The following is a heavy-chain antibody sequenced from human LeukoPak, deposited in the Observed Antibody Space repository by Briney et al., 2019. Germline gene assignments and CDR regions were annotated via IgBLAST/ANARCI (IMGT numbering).Heavy chain of an antibody. Sequence: SETLSLTCTVSGGSISSYYWSWIRQPAGKGLEWIGRIYTSGSTNYNPSLKSRVTISVDKSKNQFSLKLSSVTAADTAVYYCARRGRNSSGWQDYLWGQGTLVTVSS. CDR1: GGSISSYY. J-gene: IGHJ4*02. CDR3: ARRGRNSSGWQDYL. CDR2: IYTSGST. V-gene: IGHV4-4*07. D-gene: IGHD6-25*01.